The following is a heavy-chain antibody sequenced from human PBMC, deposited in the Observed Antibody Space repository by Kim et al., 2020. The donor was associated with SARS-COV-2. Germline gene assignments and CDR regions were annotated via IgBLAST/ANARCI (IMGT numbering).Heavy chain of an antibody. Sequence: GGSLRLSCVASGFTFSTSWMTWVRQAPGKGLEWVANIKHDGSDKYYVDSVKGRFTISRDNAKNSLFLQMNSRRPEDTAVYYCAGPYSSAWSWGYWGPGTLVTVSS. CDR3: AGPYSSAWSWGY. CDR2: IKHDGSDK. CDR1: GFTFSTSW. J-gene: IGHJ4*02. V-gene: IGHV3-7*03. D-gene: IGHD6-19*01.